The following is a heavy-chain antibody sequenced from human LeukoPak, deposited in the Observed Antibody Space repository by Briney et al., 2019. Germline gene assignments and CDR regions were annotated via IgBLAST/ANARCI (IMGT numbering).Heavy chain of an antibody. CDR3: ASDSYGYDY. D-gene: IGHD5-18*01. Sequence: GGSLRLSCAASGFTFDDYAMHWVRQAPGKGLEWVSGISWNSGSIGYADSVKGRFTISRDNAKNSLYLQMSSLRVEDTAVYYCASDSYGYDYWGQGTLVTVSS. V-gene: IGHV3-9*01. CDR2: ISWNSGSI. CDR1: GFTFDDYA. J-gene: IGHJ4*02.